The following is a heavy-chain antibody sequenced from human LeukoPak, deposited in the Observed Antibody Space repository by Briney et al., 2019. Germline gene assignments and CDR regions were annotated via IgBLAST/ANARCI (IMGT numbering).Heavy chain of an antibody. CDR1: GYTFTSYA. V-gene: IGHV1-46*01. CDR2: TNPSGGST. Sequence: ASVKVSCKASGYTFTSYAMHWVRQAPGQGLEWMGITNPSGGSTSYAQKFQGRVTMTRDTSTSTVYMELSSLRSEDTAVYYCARDYYDIYIDYWGQGTLVTVSS. CDR3: ARDYYDIYIDY. D-gene: IGHD3-9*01. J-gene: IGHJ4*02.